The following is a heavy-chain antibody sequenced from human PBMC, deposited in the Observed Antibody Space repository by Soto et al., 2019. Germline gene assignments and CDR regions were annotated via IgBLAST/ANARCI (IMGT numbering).Heavy chain of an antibody. CDR3: ARDGRHYDSSGYFMN. Sequence: PSETLSLTCTVSGGSISSGGYYWSWIRQHLGKGLEWIGYIYYSGSTYYNPSLKSRVTISVDTSKNQFSLKLSSVTAADTAVYYCARDGRHYDSSGYFMNWGQGTLVTVSS. CDR2: IYYSGST. D-gene: IGHD3-22*01. J-gene: IGHJ4*02. V-gene: IGHV4-31*03. CDR1: GGSISSGGYY.